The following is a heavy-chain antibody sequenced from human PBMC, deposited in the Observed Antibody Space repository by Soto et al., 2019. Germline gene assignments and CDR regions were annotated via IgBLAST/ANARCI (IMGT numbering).Heavy chain of an antibody. CDR3: AKATTNGGWFNPFDS. CDR1: GFSFVNYA. Sequence: PGGSLRLSCAASGFSFVNYAMNWVRQAPGKGLEWVSGLSGSGTSTYYADSVKGRFTISRDNSGDTLFLQMNSLTADDTAVYYCAKATTNGGWFNPFDSWGQGAMVTVYS. V-gene: IGHV3-23*01. CDR2: LSGSGTST. J-gene: IGHJ4*02. D-gene: IGHD6-19*01.